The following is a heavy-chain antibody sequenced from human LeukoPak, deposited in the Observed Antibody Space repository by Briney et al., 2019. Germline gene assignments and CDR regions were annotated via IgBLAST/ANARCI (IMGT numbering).Heavy chain of an antibody. J-gene: IGHJ3*02. CDR3: ARDLDGNRAFDI. CDR2: IYYSGST. V-gene: IGHV4-59*01. CDR1: GGSISSYY. Sequence: PSETLSLTCTVSGGSISSYYWSWIRQPPGKGLEWIGYIYYSGSTNYNPSLKRRVTISVDTSKNQFSLKLSSVTAADTAVYYCARDLDGNRAFDIWGQGTMVTVSS. D-gene: IGHD4-23*01.